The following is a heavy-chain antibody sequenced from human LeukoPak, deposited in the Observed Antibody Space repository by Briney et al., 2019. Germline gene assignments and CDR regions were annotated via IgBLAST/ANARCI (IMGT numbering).Heavy chain of an antibody. Sequence: GGSLRLSCAASGFTFSSHWMHWVRQAPGKGLVWVSRINSDGSSTSYADSVKGRFTISRDNAKNTLYLQMNSLRAEDTAVYYCARDLPHSSSWYFTTHWSSYWGQGTLVTVSS. CDR2: INSDGSST. D-gene: IGHD6-13*01. V-gene: IGHV3-74*01. J-gene: IGHJ4*02. CDR1: GFTFSSHW. CDR3: ARDLPHSSSWYFTTHWSSY.